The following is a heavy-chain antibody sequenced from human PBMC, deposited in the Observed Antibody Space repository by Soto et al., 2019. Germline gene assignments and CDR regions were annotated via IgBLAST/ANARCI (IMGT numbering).Heavy chain of an antibody. V-gene: IGHV5-51*01. CDR2: IYSRDSDT. CDR1: GYRFTNFW. Sequence: VESLKISCQGSGYRFTNFWIGWVRQRPGKGLEWMGIIYSRDSDTRYSPSFQGQVTISVDSSISTAYLQWSSLKASDTAIYYCARAHYNHNDGDFDFSGPGTMVTVYS. D-gene: IGHD1-1*01. J-gene: IGHJ5*01. CDR3: ARAHYNHNDGDFDF.